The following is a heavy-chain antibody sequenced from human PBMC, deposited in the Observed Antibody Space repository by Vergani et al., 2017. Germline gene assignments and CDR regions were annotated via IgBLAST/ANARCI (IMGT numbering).Heavy chain of an antibody. CDR3: ARLSGYCSSTSCYGWFDP. Sequence: QVQLLESGPGLVKPSQTLSLTCTVSGGSISSGSYYWSWIRQPAGKGLEWIGRIYTSGSTNYNPSLKSRGTISVDTSKNQFSLKLSSVTAADTAVYYCARLSGYCSSTSCYGWFDPWGQGTLVTVSS. J-gene: IGHJ5*02. V-gene: IGHV4-61*02. CDR2: IYTSGST. D-gene: IGHD2-2*03. CDR1: GGSISSGSYY.